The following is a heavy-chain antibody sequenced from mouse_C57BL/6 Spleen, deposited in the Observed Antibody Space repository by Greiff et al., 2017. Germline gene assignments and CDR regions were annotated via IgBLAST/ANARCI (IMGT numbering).Heavy chain of an antibody. D-gene: IGHD1-1*01. CDR1: GYTFTSYW. Sequence: QVQLKQPGAELVKPGASVKLSCKASGYTFTSYWMHWVKQRPGQGLEWIGMIHPNSGSTNYNEKFKSKATLTVDKSSSTAYMQLSSLTSEDSAVYYCARSEYYGSSLDYWGQGTTLTVSS. V-gene: IGHV1-64*01. J-gene: IGHJ2*01. CDR2: IHPNSGST. CDR3: ARSEYYGSSLDY.